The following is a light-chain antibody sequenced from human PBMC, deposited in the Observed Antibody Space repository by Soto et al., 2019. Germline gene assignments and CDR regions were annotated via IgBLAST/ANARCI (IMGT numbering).Light chain of an antibody. Sequence: EIVMTQSPATLSVSPGDRATLSCRASQSVSTNLAWYPQKPGQAPRLLIYGASTRATGIPARFWGSGSGTEFTLTISSLQSEDFAVYYCQHYKNWPPWTFGQGTKVEIK. CDR2: GAS. J-gene: IGKJ1*01. V-gene: IGKV3-15*01. CDR1: QSVSTN. CDR3: QHYKNWPPWT.